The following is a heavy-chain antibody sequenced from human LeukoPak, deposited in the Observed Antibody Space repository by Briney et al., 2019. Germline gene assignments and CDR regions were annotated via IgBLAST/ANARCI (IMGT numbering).Heavy chain of an antibody. V-gene: IGHV3-21*01. Sequence: GESLKISCAASGFTFSSYSMHWVRQAPGKGLEWVSSMSVSSGLIYYADSVKGRFTISRDNAKSSLYLQMNRLRVEDTAVYYCAREFAGSASGAGYWGQGTLVTVSS. CDR2: MSVSSGLI. CDR3: AREFAGSASGAGY. D-gene: IGHD1-26*01. J-gene: IGHJ4*02. CDR1: GFTFSSYS.